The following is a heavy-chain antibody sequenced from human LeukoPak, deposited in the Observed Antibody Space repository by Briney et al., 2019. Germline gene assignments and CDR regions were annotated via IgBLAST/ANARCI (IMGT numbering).Heavy chain of an antibody. Sequence: ASVKVSCKASGYTFTSYGISWVRQAPGQGLEWMGWISAYNGNTNYAQKLQGRVTMTTDTSTSTAYMELRSLGSDDTAVYYCARVRQYYDILTGYPPSFDYWGQGTLVTVSS. CDR2: ISAYNGNT. D-gene: IGHD3-9*01. CDR3: ARVRQYYDILTGYPPSFDY. CDR1: GYTFTSYG. J-gene: IGHJ4*02. V-gene: IGHV1-18*01.